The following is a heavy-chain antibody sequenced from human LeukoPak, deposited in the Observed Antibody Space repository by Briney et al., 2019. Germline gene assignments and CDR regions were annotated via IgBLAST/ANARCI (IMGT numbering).Heavy chain of an antibody. CDR2: ISSSGGST. Sequence: GGSLRLSCAASGFTFSSYAMGWVRQAPGKGLEWVSSISSSGGSTFYADSVKGRFTVSRDNSKNTLYLQMNSLRAEDTAAYYCARGRGGDYWGQGNLVTVSS. CDR3: ARGRGGDY. V-gene: IGHV3-23*01. J-gene: IGHJ4*02. D-gene: IGHD3-16*01. CDR1: GFTFSSYA.